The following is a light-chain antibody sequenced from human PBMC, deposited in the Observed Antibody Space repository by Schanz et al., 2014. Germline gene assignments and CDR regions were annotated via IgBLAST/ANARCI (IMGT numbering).Light chain of an antibody. CDR2: GAS. CDR3: QQYGSSPRT. J-gene: IGKJ1*01. CDR1: QSVSSY. Sequence: EIVLTQSPATLSLSPGERATLSCRASQSVSSYLAWYQQKPGQAPRLLIYGASSRATGIPGRFSGSGSGTDFTLTISRLEPDDFAVYYCQQYGSSPRTFGQGTKVEIK. V-gene: IGKV3-20*01.